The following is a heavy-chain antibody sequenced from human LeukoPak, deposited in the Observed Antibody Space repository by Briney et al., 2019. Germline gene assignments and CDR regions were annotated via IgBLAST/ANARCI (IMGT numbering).Heavy chain of an antibody. D-gene: IGHD2/OR15-2a*01. CDR2: INPNSGGT. Sequence: ASVKVSCKASGFTFTAYYMHWVRQAPGQGLEWMGWINPNSGGTNYAQKFQDRVTMTRDTSISTVYMELSRLRSDDTAVYYCARATTPGGYYYIYWGQGTLVTVSS. V-gene: IGHV1-2*02. CDR3: ARATTPGGYYYIY. CDR1: GFTFTAYY. J-gene: IGHJ4*02.